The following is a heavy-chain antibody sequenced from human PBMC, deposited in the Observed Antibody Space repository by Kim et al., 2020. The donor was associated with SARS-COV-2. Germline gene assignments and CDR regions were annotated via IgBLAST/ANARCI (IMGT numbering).Heavy chain of an antibody. D-gene: IGHD6-13*01. J-gene: IGHJ6*02. Sequence: SQTLSLTCAISGDSVSSNSAAWNWIRQSPSRGLEWLGRTYYRSKWYNDYAVSVKSRITINPDTSKNQFSLQLNSVTPEDTAVYYCARVGLSQQLLLNYYGMDVWGQGTTVTVSS. CDR2: TYYRSKWYN. CDR3: ARVGLSQQLLLNYYGMDV. CDR1: GDSVSSNSAA. V-gene: IGHV6-1*01.